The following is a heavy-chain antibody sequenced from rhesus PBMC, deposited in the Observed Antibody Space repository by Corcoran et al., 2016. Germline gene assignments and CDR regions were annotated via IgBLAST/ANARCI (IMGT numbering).Heavy chain of an antibody. CDR2: INSYGGKT. CDR3: AILGIAAAGDFDY. D-gene: IGHD6-25*01. V-gene: IGHV3S5*01. Sequence: EVQLVETGGGLVQPGGSLKLSCAASGFTFSSYDMTWVRQAPGKGLEWVSAINSYGGKTYYADSVKGRFTISRENSKNTLSLQMNSLRTADTAVYYCAILGIAAAGDFDYWGQGVLVTVSS. CDR1: GFTFSSYD. J-gene: IGHJ4*01.